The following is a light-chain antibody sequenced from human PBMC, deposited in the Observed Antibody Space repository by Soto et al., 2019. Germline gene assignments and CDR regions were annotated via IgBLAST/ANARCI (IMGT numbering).Light chain of an antibody. V-gene: IGLV2-11*01. CDR2: DVS. CDR3: CSYAGSYTYV. J-gene: IGLJ1*01. Sequence: QSVLTQARSVSGSPGQSVTISCTGTSSDVGGYNYVSWYQQHPGKAPKLMIYDVSQRPSGVPDRFSGSKSGNTASLTISGLQSEDEADYYCCSYAGSYTYVFGTGTKVTVL. CDR1: SSDVGGYNY.